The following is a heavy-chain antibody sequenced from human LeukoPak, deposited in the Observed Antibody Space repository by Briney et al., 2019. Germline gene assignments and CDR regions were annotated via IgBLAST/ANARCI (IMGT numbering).Heavy chain of an antibody. CDR1: GYTFTGYY. CDR2: INPNSGGT. J-gene: IGHJ3*02. D-gene: IGHD1-26*01. V-gene: IGHV1-2*02. Sequence: ASVKVSCKASGYTFTGYYMHWVRQAPGQGLEWMGWINPNSGGTNYAQKFQGRVTMTRDTSISTAYMELSRLRSDDTAVYYCARVFGSYGAFDIWGQGTMVTVSS. CDR3: ARVFGSYGAFDI.